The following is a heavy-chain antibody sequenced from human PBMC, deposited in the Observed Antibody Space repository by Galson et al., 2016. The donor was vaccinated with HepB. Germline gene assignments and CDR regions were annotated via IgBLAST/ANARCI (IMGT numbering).Heavy chain of an antibody. J-gene: IGHJ6*02. D-gene: IGHD3-10*01. Sequence: LRLSCAVSGSTFSSYGMHWVRQAPGKGLEWVAVISYDGSKKYYADSVKGRFTISRDNSKNTLFVQMNSLRAEDTAVYYCAKDAYYYASGGFYGMDAWGRGTTVTVSS. CDR3: AKDAYYYASGGFYGMDA. CDR2: ISYDGSKK. CDR1: GSTFSSYG. V-gene: IGHV3-30*18.